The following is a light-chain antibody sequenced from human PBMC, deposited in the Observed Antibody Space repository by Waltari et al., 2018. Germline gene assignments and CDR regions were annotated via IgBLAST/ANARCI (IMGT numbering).Light chain of an antibody. J-gene: IGLJ3*02. CDR3: CSYAATYTLL. CDR1: SSDVGDFKY. CDR2: DVS. V-gene: IGLV2-11*01. Sequence: QSALTQPRSVSGSPGQSVTIPCTGTSSDVGDFKYVSWYQQPPGRAPKLMIYDVSKRPSGVPDRFSGSKSDNTASLTISGLQAEDEADYYCCSYAATYTLLFGGGTKLTVL.